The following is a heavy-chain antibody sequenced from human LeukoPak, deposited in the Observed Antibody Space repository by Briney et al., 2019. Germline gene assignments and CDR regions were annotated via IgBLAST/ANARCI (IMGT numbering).Heavy chain of an antibody. V-gene: IGHV3-30-3*01. Sequence: PGGSLRLSCAASGFTFSSYAMHWVRQAPGKGLEWVAVISYDGSNKYYADSVKGRFTISRDNSKNTLYLQMNGLRAEDTAVYYCARDPYSSGWYYFDYWVQGTLVTVSS. D-gene: IGHD6-19*01. CDR3: ARDPYSSGWYYFDY. CDR2: ISYDGSNK. CDR1: GFTFSSYA. J-gene: IGHJ4*02.